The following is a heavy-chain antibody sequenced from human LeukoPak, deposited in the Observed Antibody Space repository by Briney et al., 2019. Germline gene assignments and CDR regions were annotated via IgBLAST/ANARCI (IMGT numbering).Heavy chain of an antibody. CDR1: GFTFSSYG. V-gene: IGHV3-30*19. J-gene: IGHJ4*02. CDR3: ATSPRDGYNRFDY. D-gene: IGHD5-24*01. Sequence: PGGSLRLSCAASGFTFSSYGMHWVRQAPGKGLQWVAVISYDGSSKYYADSVKGRFTISRDNSRNTLYLQMNNLRAEDTAVYYCATSPRDGYNRFDYWGQGTLVTVSS. CDR2: ISYDGSSK.